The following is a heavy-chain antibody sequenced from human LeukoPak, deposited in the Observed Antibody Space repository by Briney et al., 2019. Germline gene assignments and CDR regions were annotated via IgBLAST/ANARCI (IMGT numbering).Heavy chain of an antibody. D-gene: IGHD3-10*01. CDR1: GGTFSSYA. J-gene: IGHJ4*02. Sequence: SVKVSCKASGGTFSSYAIWVRQAPGQGLEWMGRIIPILGIANYAQKFQGRVTITVDKSTSTAYMELSSLRSEDTAVYYCASSDYYGSGSVDYWGQGTLVTVSS. V-gene: IGHV1-69*04. CDR3: ASSDYYGSGSVDY. CDR2: IIPILGIA.